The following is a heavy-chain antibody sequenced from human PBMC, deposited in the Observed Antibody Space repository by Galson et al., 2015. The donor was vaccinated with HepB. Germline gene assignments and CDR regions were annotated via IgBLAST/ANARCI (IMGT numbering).Heavy chain of an antibody. CDR3: ATKGYSSSWYYFDY. CDR2: FDPEDGET. D-gene: IGHD6-13*01. CDR1: GYTLTELS. J-gene: IGHJ4*02. V-gene: IGHV1-24*01. Sequence: SVKVSCKVSGYTLTELSMHWVRQAPGKGLEWMGGFDPEDGETIYAQKFQGRVTMTEDTSTDTAYMELSSLRSEDTAVYYCATKGYSSSWYYFDYWGQGTLVTVSS.